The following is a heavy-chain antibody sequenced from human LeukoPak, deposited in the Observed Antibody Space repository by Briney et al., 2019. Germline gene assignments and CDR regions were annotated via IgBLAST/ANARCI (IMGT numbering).Heavy chain of an antibody. J-gene: IGHJ5*02. CDR3: ATEGSNWFHP. CDR2: VNPNSGAT. Sequence: ASVKVSCKASGYTFITYYMQWLRQAPGQGLEWMGWVNPNSGATTYAQQFQGRVTMTRDTSITTTYMELSRLTSDDTAVYYCATEGSNWFHPWGQGTLVTVSS. CDR1: GYTFITYY. D-gene: IGHD2-8*01. V-gene: IGHV1-2*02.